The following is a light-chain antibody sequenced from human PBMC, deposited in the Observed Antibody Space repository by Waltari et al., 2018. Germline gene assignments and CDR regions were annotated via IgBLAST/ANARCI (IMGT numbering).Light chain of an antibody. CDR3: CSYASDITLV. V-gene: IGLV2-23*02. CDR1: SRDVGSYKL. CDR2: EVN. Sequence: QSALSQPASVSGSPGQSITISCTGTSRDVGSYKLVSWYQQHPGKLPKLIIFEVNKRPSGVSNRFSGSKSGNTASLTISGLQPEDEADYYCCSYASDITLVFGGGTKLTVL. J-gene: IGLJ3*02.